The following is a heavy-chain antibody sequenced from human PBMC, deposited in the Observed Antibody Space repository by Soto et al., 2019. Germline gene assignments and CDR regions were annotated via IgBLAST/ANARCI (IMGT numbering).Heavy chain of an antibody. J-gene: IGHJ4*02. CDR1: GFTFSSYW. CDR2: INSDGSST. V-gene: IGHV3-74*01. CDR3: ANNDYGDVKFDY. Sequence: EVQLVESGGGLVQPGGSLRLSCAASGFTFSSYWMHWVRQAPGKGLVWVSRINSDGSSTSYADSVKGRFTISRDNAKNTLYLQMNSLRAEDTAVYYCANNDYGDVKFDYWGQGTLVTVSS. D-gene: IGHD4-17*01.